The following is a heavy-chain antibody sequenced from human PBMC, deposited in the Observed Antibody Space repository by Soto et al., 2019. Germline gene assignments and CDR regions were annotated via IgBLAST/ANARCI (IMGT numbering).Heavy chain of an antibody. Sequence: TKSVSEGTIRSHGWSCIRQTTGKGLEWIGYIYYSGSTNYNPSLESRVTISVDPSKNQFSLKLSSVTAADTAVYYCERCLSRDSSGCAFWGKGTPVTVSS. CDR2: IYYSGST. V-gene: IGHV4-59*11. D-gene: IGHD6-25*01. J-gene: IGHJ4*02. CDR3: ERCLSRDSSGCAF. CDR1: EGTIRSHG.